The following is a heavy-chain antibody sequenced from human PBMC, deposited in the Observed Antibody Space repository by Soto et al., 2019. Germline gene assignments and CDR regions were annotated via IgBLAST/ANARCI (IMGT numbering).Heavy chain of an antibody. CDR1: GFTFDDYA. J-gene: IGHJ1*01. CDR3: VKDESINWYSGHFRH. V-gene: IGHV3-9*01. D-gene: IGHD6-13*01. Sequence: SLRLSCAASGFTFDDYAMHWVRQVPRKGLEWVSGINWNSGSIGYGDSVKGRFAISRDNAKSSLHLQMNSLSAEDTAFYYCVKDESINWYSGHFRHWGQGTLVTVSS. CDR2: INWNSGSI.